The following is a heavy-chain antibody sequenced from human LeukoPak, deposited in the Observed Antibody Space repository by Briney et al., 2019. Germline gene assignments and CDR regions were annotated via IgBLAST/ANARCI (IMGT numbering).Heavy chain of an antibody. CDR2: INPNSGGT. J-gene: IGHJ4*02. Sequence: ASVKVSCKASGYTFTGYYMHWVRQAPGQGLEWMGRINPNSGGTNYAQKFQGRVTMTRDTSISTAYMELSRLRSDDTAVYYCARKVLGDAKNLGYWGQGPLATAPS. CDR3: ARKVLGDAKNLGY. V-gene: IGHV1-2*06. CDR1: GYTFTGYY. D-gene: IGHD3-16*01.